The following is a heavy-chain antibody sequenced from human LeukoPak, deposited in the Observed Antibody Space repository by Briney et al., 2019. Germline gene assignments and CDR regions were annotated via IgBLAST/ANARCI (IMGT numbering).Heavy chain of an antibody. V-gene: IGHV4-59*01. J-gene: IGHJ5*02. CDR3: ARSDPVAGTDNWFDP. CDR1: GGSISSYY. CDR2: IYYSGST. Sequence: SETLSLTCTVSGGSISSYYWSCIRQPPGKGLEWIGYIYYSGSTNYNPSLKSRVTISVDTSKNQFSLKLSSVTAADTAVYYCARSDPVAGTDNWFDPWGQGTLVTVSS. D-gene: IGHD6-19*01.